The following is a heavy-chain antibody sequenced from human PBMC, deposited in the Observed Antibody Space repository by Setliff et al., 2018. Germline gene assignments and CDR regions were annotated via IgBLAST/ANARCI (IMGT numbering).Heavy chain of an antibody. D-gene: IGHD3-9*01. CDR1: GYSFTDYY. Sequence: ASVKVSCKASGYSFTDYYIRWVRQAPGQGLEWVGWINPHSGGTTFARKLQGRVTMTRDTSMSTTYMELSGLRSDDTAVYYCVRQDILTGYYAFDYWGQGTLVTVSS. J-gene: IGHJ4*02. CDR2: INPHSGGT. CDR3: VRQDILTGYYAFDY. V-gene: IGHV1-2*02.